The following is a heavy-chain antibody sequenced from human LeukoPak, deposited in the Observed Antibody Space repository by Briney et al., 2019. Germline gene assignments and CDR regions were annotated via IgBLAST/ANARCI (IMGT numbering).Heavy chain of an antibody. CDR2: ISSSSSYT. D-gene: IGHD5-24*01. Sequence: GGSLRLSCAASGFTFSDYYMSWIRQAPGKGLEWVSYISSSSSYTDYADSVKGRFTISRDNAKNTLYLQMNSLSAEDTAVHYCARRDGYDFDYWGQGTLVTVSS. CDR3: ARRDGYDFDY. CDR1: GFTFSDYY. V-gene: IGHV3-11*06. J-gene: IGHJ4*02.